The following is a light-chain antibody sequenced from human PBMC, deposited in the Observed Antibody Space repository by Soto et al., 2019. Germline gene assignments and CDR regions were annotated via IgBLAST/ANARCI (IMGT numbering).Light chain of an antibody. V-gene: IGKV1-5*01. CDR2: AAS. J-gene: IGKJ4*01. CDR3: QQCLSTPHT. CDR1: QSISRW. Sequence: DIQMNQSPSTLSASLGDRVTITCRARQSISRWLAWYQQKPGKAPKLLSSAASTLQSGVPSTFSGSGSGTDFTLTISSLQPEDFATYFCQQCLSTPHTFGGGTKVDIK.